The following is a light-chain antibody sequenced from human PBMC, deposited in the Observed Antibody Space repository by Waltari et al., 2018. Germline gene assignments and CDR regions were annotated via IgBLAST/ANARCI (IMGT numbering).Light chain of an antibody. CDR3: QQRRNWPLT. J-gene: IGKJ4*01. CDR2: DTS. CDR1: QSVTNY. Sequence: DIVLTQSPAILSLSPGVRASLSCRASQSVTNYLAWYQQKPGQAPRLLIYDTSNRATGVPARFSGSGFGTDFTLTISNLEPEDFAVYYCQQRRNWPLTFGGGTKVEIK. V-gene: IGKV3-11*01.